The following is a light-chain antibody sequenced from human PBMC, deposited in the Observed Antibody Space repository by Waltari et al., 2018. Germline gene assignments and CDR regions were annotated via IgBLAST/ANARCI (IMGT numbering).Light chain of an antibody. V-gene: IGKV2-28*01. CDR3: MQALQTPLT. CDR1: QSLLHSTGNTY. CDR2: LGS. Sequence: DIVMTQSPLSLPVPPGEPASISCRSSQSLLHSTGNTYLDWYLQKPGQSPQLLVYLGSNRASGVPDRFSGSESGTDFTLKISRVEAEDVGVYYCMQALQTPLTFGGGTKVEIK. J-gene: IGKJ4*01.